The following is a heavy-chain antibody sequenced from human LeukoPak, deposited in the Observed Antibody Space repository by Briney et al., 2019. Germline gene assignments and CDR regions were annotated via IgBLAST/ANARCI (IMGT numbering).Heavy chain of an antibody. CDR1: GGSFSGYY. D-gene: IGHD6-19*01. V-gene: IGHV4-34*01. CDR2: INHSGST. J-gene: IGHJ3*02. CDR3: ASRLADAFDI. Sequence: SETLSLTCAVYGGSFSGYYWSWIRQPPGKGLEWIGEINHSGSTNYNPSLKSRVTISVDTSKNQFSLKLSSMTAADTAVYYCASRLADAFDIWGQGTMVTVSS.